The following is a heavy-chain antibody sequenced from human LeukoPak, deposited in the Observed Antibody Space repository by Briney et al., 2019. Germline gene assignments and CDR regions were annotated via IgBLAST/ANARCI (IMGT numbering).Heavy chain of an antibody. Sequence: GESLQISCKGSGYSFTSYWIGWVRPLPGEGLEWMGIIYPGDSDTRYSPSFQGQVTISADKSISTAYLQWSSLKASDTAMYYCARLRDRRNYFDYWGQGTLVTVSS. V-gene: IGHV5-51*01. D-gene: IGHD1-14*01. CDR2: IYPGDSDT. CDR3: ARLRDRRNYFDY. J-gene: IGHJ4*02. CDR1: GYSFTSYW.